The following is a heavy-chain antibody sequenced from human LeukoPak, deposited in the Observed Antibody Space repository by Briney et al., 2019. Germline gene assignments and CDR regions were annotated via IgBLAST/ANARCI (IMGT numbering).Heavy chain of an antibody. Sequence: SETLSLTCTVSGGSISSSSYYWGWIRQPPGKGLEWIGNIYYSGSTYYNPSLKSRVTISVDTSKNQISLKPRSVTAADTAVYHCARTVYYDSSGYVLDYWGQGTLVTVSS. D-gene: IGHD3-22*01. CDR2: IYYSGST. CDR1: GGSISSSSYY. V-gene: IGHV4-39*01. CDR3: ARTVYYDSSGYVLDY. J-gene: IGHJ4*02.